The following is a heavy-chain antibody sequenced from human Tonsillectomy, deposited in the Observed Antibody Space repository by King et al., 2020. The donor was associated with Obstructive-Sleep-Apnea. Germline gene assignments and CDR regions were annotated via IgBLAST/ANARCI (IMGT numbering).Heavy chain of an antibody. CDR1: GFTFSSSG. Sequence: QLVESGGGVVQPGRSLRLSCAASGFTFSSSGMHWVRQAPGKGLEWVAFIRYDGGKKYYADSVKGRFTVSRDNSKNTLFLQVNSLSAEDTAVYYCAKDSSQQLFCTTTSCEGYVMGLWGQGTTVTVSS. CDR3: AKDSSQQLFCTTTSCEGYVMGL. V-gene: IGHV3-30*02. D-gene: IGHD2-2*01. CDR2: IRYDGGKK. J-gene: IGHJ6*02.